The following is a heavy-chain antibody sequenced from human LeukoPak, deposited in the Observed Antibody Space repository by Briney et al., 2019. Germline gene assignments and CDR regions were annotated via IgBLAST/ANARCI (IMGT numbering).Heavy chain of an antibody. V-gene: IGHV3-53*01. Sequence: GGSLRLSCAASGFTFDSNYLSWVRQAPGKGLEWVSTIYTGGNTYYAASVKGRFTISRDFSKNTVFLHMNSLRAEDTAMYYCARGDDSGYYDYFDHWGQGALVTVSS. D-gene: IGHD3-22*01. J-gene: IGHJ4*02. CDR1: GFTFDSNY. CDR3: ARGDDSGYYDYFDH. CDR2: IYTGGNT.